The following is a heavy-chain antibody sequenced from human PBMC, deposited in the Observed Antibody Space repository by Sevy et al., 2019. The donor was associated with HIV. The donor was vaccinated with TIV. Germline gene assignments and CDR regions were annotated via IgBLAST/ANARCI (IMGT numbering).Heavy chain of an antibody. CDR2: ISSRSTYI. V-gene: IGHV3-11*05. D-gene: IGHD4-17*01. CDR3: AKDRMATVTTSDY. Sequence: GSLRLSCAVSGFSFSDYYMSWIRQAPGKGLEWVSDISSRSTYIKYADSVKGRFTISRDNAKNSLSLQMNSLRAEDTALYYCAKDRMATVTTSDYWGQGTLVTVSS. CDR1: GFSFSDYY. J-gene: IGHJ4*02.